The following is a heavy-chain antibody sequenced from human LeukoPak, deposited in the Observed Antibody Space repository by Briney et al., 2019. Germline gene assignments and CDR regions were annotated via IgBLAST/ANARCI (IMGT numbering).Heavy chain of an antibody. CDR1: GGTFSNYA. CDR2: IIPIFGTA. CDR3: ARSYDILTFYFDY. Sequence: SVKVSCKASGGTFSNYAISWVRQAPGQGLEWMGGIIPIFGTANYAQKFQGRVTITADESTSTAYMELSSLRSEDTAVYYCARSYDILTFYFDYWGQGTLVTVSS. D-gene: IGHD3-9*01. V-gene: IGHV1-69*13. J-gene: IGHJ4*02.